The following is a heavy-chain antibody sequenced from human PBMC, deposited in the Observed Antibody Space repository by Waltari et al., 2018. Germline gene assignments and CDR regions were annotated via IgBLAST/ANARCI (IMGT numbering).Heavy chain of an antibody. D-gene: IGHD3-3*01. V-gene: IGHV4-34*01. CDR1: GGSFSGYY. CDR3: ARGRSEMATIFDRKRAGFDY. J-gene: IGHJ4*02. CDR2: INHRGST. Sequence: QVQLQQLGAGLLKPSETLSLPCAVYGGSFSGYYWSWIRQPPGKGLEWIGEINHRGSTNYNPSLKSRVTISVDTSKNQFSLKLSSVTAADTAVYYCARGRSEMATIFDRKRAGFDYWGQGTLVTVSS.